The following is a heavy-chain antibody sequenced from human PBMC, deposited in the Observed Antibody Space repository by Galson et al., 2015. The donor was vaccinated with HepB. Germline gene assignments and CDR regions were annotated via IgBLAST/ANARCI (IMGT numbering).Heavy chain of an antibody. CDR2: IIPIFGTA. D-gene: IGHD3-22*01. J-gene: IGHJ5*02. V-gene: IGHV1-69*06. CDR1: GGTFSSYA. Sequence: SVKVSCKASGGTFSSYAISWVRQAPGQGLEWMGGIIPIFGTANYAQKFQGRVTITADKSTSTAYMELSSLRSEDTAVYYCARVLSQRYDSSGYGGLNWFDPWGQGTLVTVSS. CDR3: ARVLSQRYDSSGYGGLNWFDP.